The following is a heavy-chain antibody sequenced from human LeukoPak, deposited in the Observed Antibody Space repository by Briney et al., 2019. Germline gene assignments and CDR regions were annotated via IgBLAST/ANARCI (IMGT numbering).Heavy chain of an antibody. D-gene: IGHD3-22*01. J-gene: IGHJ4*02. CDR2: IDWDDDK. CDR1: GFSLSTTGMC. Sequence: SGPTLVNPTHTLTLTCTFSGFSLSTTGMCVSWIRQPPGKALEWLARIDWDDDKHYTTSLKTRLTISKDTSKNQVVLAMTNMDPADTATYYCARTRGQYYYDSSGYPFDYWGQGTLVTVSS. CDR3: ARTRGQYYYDSSGYPFDY. V-gene: IGHV2-70*11.